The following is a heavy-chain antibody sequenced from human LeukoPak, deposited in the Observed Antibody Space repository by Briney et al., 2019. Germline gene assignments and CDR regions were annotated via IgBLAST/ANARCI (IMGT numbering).Heavy chain of an antibody. V-gene: IGHV3-23*01. Sequence: GGSLRLSCAASGFTFTTYPMSWVRQAPGKGLEWVSAISASGGGTYYADSVKGRFTISRDNSKNTLYLQMNSLRAEDSAVYYCAKYRGFGDSYDSWGQGTLVTVSS. D-gene: IGHD3-10*01. J-gene: IGHJ4*02. CDR3: AKYRGFGDSYDS. CDR1: GFTFTTYP. CDR2: ISASGGGT.